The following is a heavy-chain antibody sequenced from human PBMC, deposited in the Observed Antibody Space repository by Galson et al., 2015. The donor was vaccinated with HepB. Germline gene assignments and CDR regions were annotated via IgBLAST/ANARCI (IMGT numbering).Heavy chain of an antibody. D-gene: IGHD3-10*01. Sequence: SLRLSCAGSGFTFHNYWMNWVRQAPGKGLEWLAIIKEDGSEALYGDSVRGRVTISKDIAKTSVHLQMSTLRDEDTAVYYCALGVGWTIDHWGQGTLVSVSS. CDR1: GFTFHNYW. CDR2: IKEDGSEA. J-gene: IGHJ5*02. V-gene: IGHV3-7*01. CDR3: ALGVGWTIDH.